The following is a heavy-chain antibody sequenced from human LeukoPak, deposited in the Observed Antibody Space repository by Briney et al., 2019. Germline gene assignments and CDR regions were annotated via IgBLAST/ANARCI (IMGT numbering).Heavy chain of an antibody. CDR1: GGSVRRGNYY. V-gene: IGHV4-61*02. CDR2: IYTSGTT. D-gene: IGHD1-26*01. CDR3: ARDREGALY. J-gene: IGHJ4*02. Sequence: PSETLSLTCTVSGGSVRRGNYYWTWIRQPAGSGLEWIGRIYTSGTTDYNPSFRTRVTISVDASRNQFSLKLSSVTAADTAVYYCARDREGALYWGQGTLVTVSS.